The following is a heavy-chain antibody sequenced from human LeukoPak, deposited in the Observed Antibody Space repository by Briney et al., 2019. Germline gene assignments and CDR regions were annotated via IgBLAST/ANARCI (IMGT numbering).Heavy chain of an antibody. D-gene: IGHD4-17*01. J-gene: IGHJ4*02. CDR3: ARSQGATVTTDFDY. CDR1: GYTFTSYG. CDR2: ISVYIGDT. Sequence: ASVKVSCKASGYTFTSYGISWVRQAPGQGLEWMGWISVYIGDTNYAQKFQGRVTMTTDTSTSTAYMDLRSLTSDDTAVYYCARSQGATVTTDFDYWGQGTLVTVSS. V-gene: IGHV1-18*01.